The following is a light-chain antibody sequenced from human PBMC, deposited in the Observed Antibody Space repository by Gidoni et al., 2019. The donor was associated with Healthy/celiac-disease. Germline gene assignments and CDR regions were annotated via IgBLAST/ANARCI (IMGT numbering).Light chain of an antibody. CDR3: CSYAGSVV. J-gene: IGLJ2*01. Sequence: QSALTQPASVSGSPGQSNTISCTGTSSDVGSYNLVSWYQQHPGKAPKLMIYEVSKRPSGVSNRFSGSKSGNTASLTISGLQAEDEADYYCCSYAGSVVFGGGTKLTVL. CDR2: EVS. V-gene: IGLV2-23*02. CDR1: SSDVGSYNL.